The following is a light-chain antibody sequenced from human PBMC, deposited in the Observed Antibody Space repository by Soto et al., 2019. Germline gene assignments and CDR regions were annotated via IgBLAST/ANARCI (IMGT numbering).Light chain of an antibody. CDR2: GAS. Sequence: EIVMTQSPATLSVSPGERATLSCRASQSVSSNLAWYQQKPGQAPRLLIYGASTRATGIPARFSGSGSGTEFTLTISSLQSEDFAVYYCQQYNNGPRTFGQGTKVKIK. CDR1: QSVSSN. V-gene: IGKV3-15*01. CDR3: QQYNNGPRT. J-gene: IGKJ1*01.